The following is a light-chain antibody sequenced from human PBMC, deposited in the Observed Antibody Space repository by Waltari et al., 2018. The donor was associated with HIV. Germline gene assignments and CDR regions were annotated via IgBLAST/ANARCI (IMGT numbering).Light chain of an antibody. CDR1: RSNIGTTY. J-gene: IGLJ3*02. V-gene: IGLV1-47*02. CDR2: SND. Sequence: QSVLTQPPSASGTPGQRVTISCAGSRSNIGTTYVYWYRQFPGKAPKLLICSNDQRPSGVPDRFSGSKSGTSAALAISWLLSEDESDYHCATWDDSLGFWLFGGGTKLTVL. CDR3: ATWDDSLGFWL.